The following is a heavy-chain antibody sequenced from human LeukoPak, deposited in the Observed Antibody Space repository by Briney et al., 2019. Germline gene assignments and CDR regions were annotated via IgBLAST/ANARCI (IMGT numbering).Heavy chain of an antibody. CDR2: INPSGGST. J-gene: IGHJ4*02. Sequence: ASVKVSCKASGGTFGSYAISWVRQAPGQGLEWMGIINPSGGSTSYAQKFQGRVTMTRDTSTSTVYMELSSLRSEDTAVYYCARDLDSSWYDYWGQGTLVTVSS. CDR1: GGTFGSYA. CDR3: ARDLDSSWYDY. D-gene: IGHD6-13*01. V-gene: IGHV1-46*01.